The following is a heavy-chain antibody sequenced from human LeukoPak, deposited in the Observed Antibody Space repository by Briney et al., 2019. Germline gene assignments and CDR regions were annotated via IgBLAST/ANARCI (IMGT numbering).Heavy chain of an antibody. CDR1: GGTFSSYV. V-gene: IGHV1-69*05. J-gene: IGHJ3*02. CDR2: IIPIFGTA. D-gene: IGHD3-22*01. Sequence: SVKVSCKASGGTFSSYVISWVRQAPGQGLEWMGRIIPIFGTANYAQKFQGRVTITTDESTSTAYMELSSLRSEDTAVYYCARDSGYYDSSGYYEDAFDIWGQGTMVTVSS. CDR3: ARDSGYYDSSGYYEDAFDI.